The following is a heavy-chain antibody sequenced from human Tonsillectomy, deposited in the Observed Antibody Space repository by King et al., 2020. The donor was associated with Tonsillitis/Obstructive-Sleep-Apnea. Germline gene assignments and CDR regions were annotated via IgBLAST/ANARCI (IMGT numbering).Heavy chain of an antibody. D-gene: IGHD2-15*01. Sequence: QLVQSGAEVKKPGASVKVSCKASGYTFTGYYMHWVRQAPGQGLEWMGRINPNSGGTNYAQKFQGRFTMTRDTSISTAYMELGRLRSDDTAVYYCARDREDIVVVVASGGWFDPWGQGTLVTVSS. CDR2: INPNSGGT. CDR1: GYTFTGYY. V-gene: IGHV1-2*06. CDR3: ARDREDIVVVVASGGWFDP. J-gene: IGHJ5*02.